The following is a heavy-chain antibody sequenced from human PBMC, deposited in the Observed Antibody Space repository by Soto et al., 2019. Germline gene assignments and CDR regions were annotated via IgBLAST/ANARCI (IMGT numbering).Heavy chain of an antibody. V-gene: IGHV3-23*01. J-gene: IGHJ4*02. CDR2: ISGSGGST. D-gene: IGHD3-22*01. CDR1: GFTFSSYA. CDR3: AKGARITMIVVVTAFDY. Sequence: EVQLLESGGGLVQPGGSLRLSCAASGFTFSSYAMSWVRQAPGKGLEWVSAISGSGGSTYYADSVKGRFTISRDNSKNTLYLQMNSLSAEDTAVYYCAKGARITMIVVVTAFDYWGQGTLVTVSS.